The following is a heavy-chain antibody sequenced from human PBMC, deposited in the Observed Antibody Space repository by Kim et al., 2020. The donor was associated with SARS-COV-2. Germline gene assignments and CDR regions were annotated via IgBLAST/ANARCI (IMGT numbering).Heavy chain of an antibody. CDR3: ARDPTNYDSSDRYLDY. D-gene: IGHD3-22*01. V-gene: IGHV3-7*03. CDR2: IKQDGSEK. CDR1: GFTFSSYW. Sequence: GGSLRLSCAASGFTFSSYWMSWVRQAPGKGLEWVANIKQDGSEKYYVDSVKGRFTISRDNAKNSLYLQMNSLRAEDTAVYYCARDPTNYDSSDRYLDYWGQGTLVTVSS. J-gene: IGHJ4*02.